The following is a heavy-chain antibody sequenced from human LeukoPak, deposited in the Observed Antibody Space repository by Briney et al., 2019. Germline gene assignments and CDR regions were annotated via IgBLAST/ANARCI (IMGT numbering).Heavy chain of an antibody. D-gene: IGHD3-22*01. Sequence: SVEVSCKASGGTFSSYAISWVRQAPGQGLEWMGRIIPIFGTANYAQKFQGRVTITTDESTSTAYMELSSLRSEDTAVYYCAREPRYYYDSSGCYYFDYWGQGTLVTVSS. CDR1: GGTFSSYA. CDR2: IIPIFGTA. CDR3: AREPRYYYDSSGCYYFDY. V-gene: IGHV1-69*05. J-gene: IGHJ4*02.